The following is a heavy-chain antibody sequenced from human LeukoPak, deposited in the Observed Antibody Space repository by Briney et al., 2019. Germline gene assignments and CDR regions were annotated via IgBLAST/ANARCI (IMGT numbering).Heavy chain of an antibody. CDR2: IIPIFGTA. Sequence: ASVKVSCKASGGTFSSYAISWVRQAPGQGLEWMGGIIPIFGTANYAQKFQGRVTITADRSTSTAYMELSSLRSEDTAVYYCATFRLTVTFPFDIRGQGTMVTLPS. CDR1: GGTFSSYA. D-gene: IGHD4-17*01. CDR3: ATFRLTVTFPFDI. V-gene: IGHV1-69*06. J-gene: IGHJ3*02.